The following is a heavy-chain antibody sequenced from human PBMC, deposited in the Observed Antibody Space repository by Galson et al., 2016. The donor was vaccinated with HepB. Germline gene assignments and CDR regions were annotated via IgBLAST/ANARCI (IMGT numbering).Heavy chain of an antibody. CDR2: VSASGGGT. V-gene: IGHV3-23*01. Sequence: SLRLSCAASGFTFSNYAMTWVRQAPGRGLEWVSAVSASGGGTYYVDSVKGRFTISRDNSKNTLYLQMNSLRAEDTAVYYCAKTRRYGSGWFGVNDYWGQGTLVTVSS. J-gene: IGHJ4*02. CDR1: GFTFSNYA. CDR3: AKTRRYGSGWFGVNDY. D-gene: IGHD6-19*01.